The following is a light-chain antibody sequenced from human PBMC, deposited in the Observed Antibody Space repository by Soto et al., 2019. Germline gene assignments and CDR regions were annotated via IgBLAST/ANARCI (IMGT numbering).Light chain of an antibody. V-gene: IGKV1-9*01. Sequence: IQLTISPSSLSFSVGDRVTITGRARQGISSYLAWYQQKPGQAPNLLIYAASTLQSGVPSRFSGSGSGTEFTLTIISLQPEDFATYYSQQFKSYPITFAGGTKVDI. J-gene: IGKJ4*01. CDR1: QGISSY. CDR2: AAS. CDR3: QQFKSYPIT.